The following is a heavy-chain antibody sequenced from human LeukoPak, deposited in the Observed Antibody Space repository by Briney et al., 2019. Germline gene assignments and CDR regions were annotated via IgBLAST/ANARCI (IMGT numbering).Heavy chain of an antibody. Sequence: WDPLSLLCTVWGGSFIGYYWRWLRRPTGKGLERFGYIYYTGSTNYNPSLKSRVTISVDTSNNQFSLKLSSVTAADTAVYYCARLSGSSRSYFDYWGQGTLVTVSS. CDR3: ARLSGSSRSYFDY. J-gene: IGHJ4*02. CDR1: GGSFIGYY. CDR2: IYYTGST. D-gene: IGHD1-26*01. V-gene: IGHV4-59*07.